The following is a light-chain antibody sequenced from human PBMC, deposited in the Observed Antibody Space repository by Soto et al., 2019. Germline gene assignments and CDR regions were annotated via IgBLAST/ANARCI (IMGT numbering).Light chain of an antibody. V-gene: IGKV3-15*01. CDR3: QQYNNWPPRVT. CDR1: QSVSSN. Sequence: IVMTQSPATLSVSPGERATLSCRASQSVSSNLAWYQQKPGQAPRLLIYDASTSATGIPARFSCSGSGTEFTLTISRLQSEDFALYYCQQYNNWPPRVTFGGGTKVEIK. J-gene: IGKJ4*01. CDR2: DAS.